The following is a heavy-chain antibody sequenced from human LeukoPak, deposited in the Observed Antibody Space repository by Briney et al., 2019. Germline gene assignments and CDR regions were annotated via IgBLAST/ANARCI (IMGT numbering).Heavy chain of an antibody. D-gene: IGHD3-10*01. Sequence: ASVKVSCKASGYTFTSYGISWVRQAPGQGLEWMGWISAYNGNTNYAQKLQGRVTMTTDTSTSTAYMELRSLRSDDTAVYYCARDPLGSGSYSVLTPGGYWGQGTLVTVSS. V-gene: IGHV1-18*01. J-gene: IGHJ4*02. CDR2: ISAYNGNT. CDR1: GYTFTSYG. CDR3: ARDPLGSGSYSVLTPGGY.